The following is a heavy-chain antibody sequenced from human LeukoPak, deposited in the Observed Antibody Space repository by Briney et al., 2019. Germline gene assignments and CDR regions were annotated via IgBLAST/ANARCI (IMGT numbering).Heavy chain of an antibody. V-gene: IGHV3-30*02. J-gene: IGHJ6*02. Sequence: GGSLRLSCAASGFTFSSYGMHWVRQAPGKGLEWLAFIRYDGSNKYYADSVKGRFTISRDNSKNTLYLQMNSLRAEDTAVYYCARLSDFGELKSGYYYYGMDVWGQGTTVTVSS. CDR1: GFTFSSYG. D-gene: IGHD3-10*01. CDR3: ARLSDFGELKSGYYYYGMDV. CDR2: IRYDGSNK.